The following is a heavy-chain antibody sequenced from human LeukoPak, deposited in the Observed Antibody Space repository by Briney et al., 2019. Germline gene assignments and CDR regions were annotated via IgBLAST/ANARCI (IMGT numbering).Heavy chain of an antibody. D-gene: IGHD6-19*01. V-gene: IGHV3-30*18. Sequence: GGSLRLSCAASGFTFSSYGMHWVRQAPGKGLEWVAVISYDGSKKYYADSVKGRFTISRDNSKNTLYLQMNSLRAEDTAVYYCAKDDEQWLVLYYFDYWGQGTLVTVSS. CDR3: AKDDEQWLVLYYFDY. CDR1: GFTFSSYG. J-gene: IGHJ4*02. CDR2: ISYDGSKK.